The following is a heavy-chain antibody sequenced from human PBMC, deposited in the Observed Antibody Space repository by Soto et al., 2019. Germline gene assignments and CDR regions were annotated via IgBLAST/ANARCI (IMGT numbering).Heavy chain of an antibody. Sequence: PSETLSLTCTVSGGSISSSSYYWGWIRQPPGKGLEWIGSIYYSGSTYYNPSLKSRVTISVDTSKNQFSLKLSSVTAADTAVYYCAYLSSGFHLTDYWGQGTLVTVSS. CDR3: AYLSSGFHLTDY. CDR1: GGSISSSSYY. CDR2: IYYSGST. V-gene: IGHV4-39*01. D-gene: IGHD6-19*01. J-gene: IGHJ4*02.